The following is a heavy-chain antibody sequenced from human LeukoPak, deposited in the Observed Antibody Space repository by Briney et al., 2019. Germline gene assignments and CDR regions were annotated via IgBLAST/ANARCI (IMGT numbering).Heavy chain of an antibody. Sequence: ASVKVSCKASGYTFSSWDIHWVRQARGQGLEWMGWINTNTGNPTYAQGFTGRFVFSLDNSVNTAYFQIRSLKAEDNAIYYCARLQGYCSTTSCYPHYWGQGTLVTVSS. J-gene: IGHJ4*02. CDR1: GYTFSSWD. CDR2: INTNTGNP. D-gene: IGHD2-2*01. CDR3: ARLQGYCSTTSCYPHY. V-gene: IGHV7-4-1*02.